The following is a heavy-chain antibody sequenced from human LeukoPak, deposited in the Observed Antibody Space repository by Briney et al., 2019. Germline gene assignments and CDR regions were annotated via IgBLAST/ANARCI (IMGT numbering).Heavy chain of an antibody. Sequence: GDSLRLSCAASGFTFSSYWMSWVRQAPGKGLEWVSSISSSSGYIYYANAVKGRFTISRDNAKNSLYLQMNSLRAEDTAVYYCARDPYYYDSSGYDADYYYYYGMDVWGQGTTVTVSS. CDR1: GFTFSSYW. CDR3: ARDPYYYDSSGYDADYYYYYGMDV. J-gene: IGHJ6*02. CDR2: ISSSSGYI. V-gene: IGHV3-21*01. D-gene: IGHD3-22*01.